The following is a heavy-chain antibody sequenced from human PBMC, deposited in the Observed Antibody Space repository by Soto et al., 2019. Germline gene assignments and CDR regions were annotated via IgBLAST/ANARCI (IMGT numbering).Heavy chain of an antibody. J-gene: IGHJ4*02. Sequence: SSQIMSLTCSVSGGSVGSRTSYWSCIRQPPGKGLEWIGYVANSGTTNYNPSLKRRVTLSLDTSNNQFSLKLASATTADTAVYYCAMAGNCRYFDSWGQGVLVTVSS. CDR1: GGSVGSRTSY. V-gene: IGHV4-61*01. CDR2: VANSGTT. D-gene: IGHD6-19*01. CDR3: AMAGNCRYFDS.